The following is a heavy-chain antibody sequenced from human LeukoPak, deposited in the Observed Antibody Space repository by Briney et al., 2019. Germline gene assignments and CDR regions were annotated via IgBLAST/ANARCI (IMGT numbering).Heavy chain of an antibody. CDR3: ARVGIFEVVIPYYYYGMDV. D-gene: IGHD3-3*01. CDR2: INHSGGT. J-gene: IGHJ6*02. CDR1: GGSFSGYY. V-gene: IGHV4-34*01. Sequence: SETLSLTCAVYGGSFSGYYWSWIRQPPGKGLEWIGEINHSGGTNYNPSLKSRVTISVDTSKNQFSLKLSSVTAADTAVYYCARVGIFEVVIPYYYYGMDVWGQGTTVTVSS.